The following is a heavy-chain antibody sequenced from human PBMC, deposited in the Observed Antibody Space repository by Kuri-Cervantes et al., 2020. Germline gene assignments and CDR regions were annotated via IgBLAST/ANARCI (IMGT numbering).Heavy chain of an antibody. CDR1: GGSISSYY. D-gene: IGHD2-15*01. CDR2: IYYSGST. Sequence: SETLSLTCTVSGGSISSYYWSWIRQPPGKGLEWIGYIYYSGSTNYSPSLKSRVTISVDTSKNQFSLKLSSVTAADTAVYYCARDSRVGWFDPWGQGTLVTVSS. V-gene: IGHV4-59*13. J-gene: IGHJ5*02. CDR3: ARDSRVGWFDP.